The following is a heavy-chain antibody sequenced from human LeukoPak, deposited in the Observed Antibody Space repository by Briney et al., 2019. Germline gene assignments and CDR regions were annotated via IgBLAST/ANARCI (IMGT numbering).Heavy chain of an antibody. Sequence: SVKVSCKPSGGTFSSNAISWVRQAPGQGLEWMGGIIPIFGTANYAQKFQGRVTITTDESTSTAYMELSSLRSEDTAVYYCARGGHITIFGVVTRGEFDYWGQGTLVTVSS. D-gene: IGHD3-3*01. CDR1: GGTFSSNA. J-gene: IGHJ4*02. CDR2: IIPIFGTA. CDR3: ARGGHITIFGVVTRGEFDY. V-gene: IGHV1-69*05.